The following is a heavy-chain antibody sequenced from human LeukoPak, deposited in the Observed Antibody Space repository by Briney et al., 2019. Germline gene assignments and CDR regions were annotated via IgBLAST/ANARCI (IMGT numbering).Heavy chain of an antibody. CDR1: GFTFDDYT. D-gene: IGHD2-8*02. J-gene: IGHJ4*02. CDR3: ATYRQVLLPFES. V-gene: IGHV3-23*01. CDR2: IFPSGGEI. Sequence: GGSLRLSCAASGFTFDDYTMHWVRQAPGKGLEWVSSIFPSGGEIHYADSVRGRFTISRDNSKSTLSLQMNSLRAEDTAIYYCATYRQVLLPFESWGQGTLVTVSS.